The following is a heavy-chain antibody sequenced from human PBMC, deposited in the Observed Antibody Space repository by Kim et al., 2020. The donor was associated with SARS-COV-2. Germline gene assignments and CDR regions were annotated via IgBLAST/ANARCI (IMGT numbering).Heavy chain of an antibody. D-gene: IGHD3-10*01. V-gene: IGHV3-11*05. CDR3: SRVVRGVIITTYGMDV. Sequence: VKGRFTIARDNAKNSLYLQINSLRAECTAVYYCSRVVRGVIITTYGMDVWGQGTTVTVSS. J-gene: IGHJ6*02.